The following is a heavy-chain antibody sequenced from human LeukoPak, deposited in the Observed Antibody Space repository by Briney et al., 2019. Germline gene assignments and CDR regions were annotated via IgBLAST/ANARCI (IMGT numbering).Heavy chain of an antibody. Sequence: SETLSLTCTVSGGSISSSSYYWGWIRQPPGKGLEWIVSIYYSGSTYYNPSLKSRVTVSVDTSKNLFSLRLTSLTAADTAVYYCARHPYSTSRPAYYFDYWGQGTLVTVSS. CDR2: IYYSGST. CDR3: ARHPYSTSRPAYYFDY. V-gene: IGHV4-39*01. D-gene: IGHD6-13*01. CDR1: GGSISSSSYY. J-gene: IGHJ4*02.